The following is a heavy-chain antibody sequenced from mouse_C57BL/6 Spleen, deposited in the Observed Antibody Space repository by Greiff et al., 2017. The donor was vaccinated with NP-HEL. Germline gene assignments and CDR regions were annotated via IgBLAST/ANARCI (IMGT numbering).Heavy chain of an antibody. J-gene: IGHJ2*01. D-gene: IGHD1-1*01. CDR3: ARFNYYGSSPVDY. Sequence: VQLQQSGAELVKPGASVKMSCKASGYTFTSYWITWVKQRPGQGLEWIGDIYPGSGSTNYNEKFKSKATLTVDTSSSTAYMQLSSLTSEDSAVYYCARFNYYGSSPVDYWGQGTTLTVSS. CDR1: GYTFTSYW. CDR2: IYPGSGST. V-gene: IGHV1-55*01.